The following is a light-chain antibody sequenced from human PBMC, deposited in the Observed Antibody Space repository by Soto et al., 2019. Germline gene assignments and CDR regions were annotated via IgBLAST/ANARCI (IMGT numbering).Light chain of an antibody. V-gene: IGKV3-20*01. CDR1: QSVRSTY. Sequence: EIVLTQSPGTLSLSPGERATLSCRASQSVRSTYLARYQQKPGQAPRLLIYHASNRVTGIPDRFSGSGSGTDFTLTISRLEPEDFAVYYCQQYGGSPGTIGQWTKVEI. CDR2: HAS. J-gene: IGKJ1*01. CDR3: QQYGGSPGT.